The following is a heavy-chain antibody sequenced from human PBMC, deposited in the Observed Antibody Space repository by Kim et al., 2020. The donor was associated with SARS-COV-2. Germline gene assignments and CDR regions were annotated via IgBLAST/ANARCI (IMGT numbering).Heavy chain of an antibody. V-gene: IGHV1-2*02. CDR3: SRGCHAPYHPIADS. CDR2: INPTNGVT. D-gene: IGHD2-21*01. CDR1: GYIFTSYS. J-gene: IGHJ5*01. Sequence: ASVKVSCKTSGYIFTSYSIHWARQAPGQGLEWMGWINPTNGVTKYAQKFQGRVTMTRDTSISTAYLELSSLTSEDTAVYYCSRGCHAPYHPIADS.